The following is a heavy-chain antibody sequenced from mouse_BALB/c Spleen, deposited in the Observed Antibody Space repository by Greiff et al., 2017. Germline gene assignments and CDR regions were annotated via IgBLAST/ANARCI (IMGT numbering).Heavy chain of an antibody. Sequence: QVQLKQSGPGLVAPSQSLSITCTVSGFSLTSYGVHWVRQPPGKGLEWLGMIWGDGSTDYNSALKSRLSISKDNSKSQVFLKMNSLQTDDTARYYCARGGMITTAFDYWGQGTTLTVSS. D-gene: IGHD2-4*01. CDR2: IWGDGST. CDR3: ARGGMITTAFDY. J-gene: IGHJ2*01. CDR1: GFSLTSYG. V-gene: IGHV2-6-7*01.